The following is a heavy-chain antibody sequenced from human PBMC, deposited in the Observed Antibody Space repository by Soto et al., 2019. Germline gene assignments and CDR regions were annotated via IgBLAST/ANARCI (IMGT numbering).Heavy chain of an antibody. J-gene: IGHJ6*02. CDR3: TRGGAAMPIYGMDV. CDR2: IWYDGSNK. Sequence: GGSLRLSCAASGFTFSSYGMHWVRQAPGKGLEWVAVIWYDGSNKYYADSVKGRFTISRDNSKNTLYLQMNSLRAEDTAVYYCTRGGAAMPIYGMDVWGQGTTVTVSS. D-gene: IGHD2-2*01. V-gene: IGHV3-33*01. CDR1: GFTFSSYG.